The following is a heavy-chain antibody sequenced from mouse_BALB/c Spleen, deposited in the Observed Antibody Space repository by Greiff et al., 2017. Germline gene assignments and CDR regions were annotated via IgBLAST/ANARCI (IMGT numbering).Heavy chain of an antibody. J-gene: IGHJ4*01. Sequence: EVQRVESGGGLVKLGGSLKLSCAASGFTFSSYYMSWVRQTPEKRLELVAAINSNGGSTYYPDTVKGRFTISRDNAKNTLYLQMSSLQSEDTALYYCARHPSYGLDYWGQGTSVTVSS. CDR3: ARHPSYGLDY. V-gene: IGHV5-6-2*01. CDR2: INSNGGST. D-gene: IGHD1-1*02. CDR1: GFTFSSYY.